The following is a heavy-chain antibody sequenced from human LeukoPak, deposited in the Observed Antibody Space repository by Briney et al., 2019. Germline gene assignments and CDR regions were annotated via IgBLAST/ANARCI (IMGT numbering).Heavy chain of an antibody. V-gene: IGHV1-2*02. J-gene: IGHJ5*02. CDR3: ARGPIVVVPAAISRESWFDP. Sequence: GASVKVSCKASGYTFTGYYMHWVRQAPGQGLEWMGWINPNSGGTNYAQKFQGRVTMTRDTSISTAYMELSRLRSDDTAVYYCARGPIVVVPAAISRESWFDPWGQGPLVTVSS. CDR2: INPNSGGT. D-gene: IGHD2-2*01. CDR1: GYTFTGYY.